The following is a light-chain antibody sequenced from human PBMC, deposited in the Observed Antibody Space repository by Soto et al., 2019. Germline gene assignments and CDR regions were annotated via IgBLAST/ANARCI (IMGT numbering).Light chain of an antibody. Sequence: QAVVTQEPSLTVSPGGTVTLTCGSSTGAVTNGHYPYWFQQKPGQAPRTLIYDTTNRHSWTPARFSGSLLGGKAALTLSGAQPEDAAEYYCLLSYNGPYVVGTGTKVTVL. J-gene: IGLJ1*01. V-gene: IGLV7-46*01. CDR1: TGAVTNGHY. CDR2: DTT. CDR3: LLSYNGPYV.